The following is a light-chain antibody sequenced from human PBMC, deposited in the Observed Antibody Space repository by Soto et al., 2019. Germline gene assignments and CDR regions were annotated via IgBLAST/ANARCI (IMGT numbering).Light chain of an antibody. V-gene: IGKV3-20*01. CDR1: QSVSSSY. Sequence: EIVLTQSPGTLSLSPGERATLSCRASQSVSSSYLAWYQQKPGQAPRLVIYAASSRATGIPDRYSGSGSGTDFTLTISRLEPEDFAVYYCQQYGSSPPLTFGGGTKVEIK. CDR2: AAS. CDR3: QQYGSSPPLT. J-gene: IGKJ4*01.